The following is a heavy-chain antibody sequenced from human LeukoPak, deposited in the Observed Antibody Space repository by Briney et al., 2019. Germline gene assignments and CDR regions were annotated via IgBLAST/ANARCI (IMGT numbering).Heavy chain of an antibody. CDR1: GYMFTGYY. CDR2: INPNSGGT. J-gene: IGHJ6*02. Sequence: GASVKVSCKASGYMFTGYYLHWVRQAPGQGLEWMGWINPNSGGTNSAQKFKGRVTMTRDTSISTAYMELSRLRSDDMAVYYCARDPIVQAGYYYGMDVWGQGTTVTVSS. D-gene: IGHD2/OR15-2a*01. V-gene: IGHV1-2*02. CDR3: ARDPIVQAGYYYGMDV.